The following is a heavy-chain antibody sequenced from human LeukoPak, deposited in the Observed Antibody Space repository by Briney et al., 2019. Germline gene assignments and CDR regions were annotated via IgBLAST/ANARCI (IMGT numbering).Heavy chain of an antibody. CDR2: IIPIFGTA. V-gene: IGHV1-69*13. Sequence: SVKVSCKASGGTFSSYAISWVRQAPGQGLEWMGGIIPIFGTANYAQKFQGRVTITADESTSTAYMELSSLGSEDTAVYYCARDQGDPLGSGWRDYYYYGMDVWGKGTTVTVSS. CDR1: GGTFSSYA. CDR3: ARDQGDPLGSGWRDYYYYGMDV. J-gene: IGHJ6*04. D-gene: IGHD6-19*01.